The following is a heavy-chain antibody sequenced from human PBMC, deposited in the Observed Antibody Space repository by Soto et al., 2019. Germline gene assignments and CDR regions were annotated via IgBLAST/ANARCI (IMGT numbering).Heavy chain of an antibody. CDR2: ISYSGST. V-gene: IGHV4-31*03. J-gene: IGHJ3*01. CDR3: ARSAQWVGVDP. D-gene: IGHD2-21*01. CDR1: AGSITTIKYY. Sequence: QVQLQESGPGLVRPSQTLSLTCTVSAGSITTIKYYWSWIRQHPEKGLEWIGYISYSGSTFYHSSLISRVTIALDTSKKQFSLTLTSVSAADTAVYYCARSAQWVGVDPWGQGTMVTVSS.